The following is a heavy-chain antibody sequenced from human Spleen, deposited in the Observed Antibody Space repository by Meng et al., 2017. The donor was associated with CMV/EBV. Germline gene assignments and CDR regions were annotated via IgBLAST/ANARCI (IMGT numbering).Heavy chain of an antibody. J-gene: IGHJ4*02. CDR3: ARTDLEWLRYYFHY. D-gene: IGHD3-3*01. CDR1: GFTFSSYA. V-gene: IGHV3-30*04. CDR2: IFYDGSQE. Sequence: GESLKISCAASGFTFSSYAMHWVRQAPGKGLEWVALIFYDGSQEYYADSVKGRFTISRDNAKNSLYLQLNSLRAEDTAVYYCARTDLEWLRYYFHYWGQGTLVTVSS.